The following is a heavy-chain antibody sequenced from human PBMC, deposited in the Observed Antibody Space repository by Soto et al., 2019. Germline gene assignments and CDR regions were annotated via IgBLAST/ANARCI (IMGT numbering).Heavy chain of an antibody. CDR1: GYTFTIYG. Sequence: ASVKVSCKASGYTFTIYGINWVRQAPGQGLERMGWNSPDNGNKNYEQKLQGRDTMTTDTSKSTGYMELRSLRFDDTAVYYCAMSKSYFYFLGSPHTHYYCGYGMDVWGQGTTVTVSS. CDR3: AMSKSYFYFLGSPHTHYYCGYGMDV. V-gene: IGHV1-18*01. D-gene: IGHD3-10*01. J-gene: IGHJ6*01. CDR2: NSPDNGNK.